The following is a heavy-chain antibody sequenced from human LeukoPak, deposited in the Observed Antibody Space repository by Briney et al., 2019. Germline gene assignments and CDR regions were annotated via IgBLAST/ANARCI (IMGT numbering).Heavy chain of an antibody. CDR2: ISGSGGVT. CDR1: GFTFTSYA. D-gene: IGHD3-16*01. Sequence: GGSLRLSCAASGFTFTSYAMSWVRQAPGKGLEWVSAISGSGGVTYYADSVKGRFTISRDNSKNTLYLQMDSLRAEDTAVYYCQTYYDYVWGSYLVDYWGQGTLVTVSS. V-gene: IGHV3-23*01. CDR3: QTYYDYVWGSYLVDY. J-gene: IGHJ4*02.